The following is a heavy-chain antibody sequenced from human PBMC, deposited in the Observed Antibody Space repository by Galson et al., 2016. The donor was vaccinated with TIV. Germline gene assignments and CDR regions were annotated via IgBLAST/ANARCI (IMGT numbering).Heavy chain of an antibody. CDR2: IAFDERNK. D-gene: IGHD1-26*01. V-gene: IGHV3-30*18. CDR3: AKLPVRHGGGGSF. Sequence: LRLSCAASGFTFSRVAMHWVRQAPGKGLEWVAAIAFDERNKFYADSVRGRFTISRDNTKNTVNLQMNSLKSEDSAVYYCAKLPVRHGGGGSFWGQGTLVTVSS. CDR1: GFTFSRVA. J-gene: IGHJ4*02.